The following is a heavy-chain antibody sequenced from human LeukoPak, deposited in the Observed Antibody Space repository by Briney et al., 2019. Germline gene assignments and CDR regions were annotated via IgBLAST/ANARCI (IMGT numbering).Heavy chain of an antibody. CDR2: ISWNSGSI. Sequence: PGGSLRLSCAASGFTFDDYAMHWVRQAPGKGLEWVSGISWNSGSIGYADSVKGRFTISRDNAKNSLYLQMNSLRAEDTALYYCAKAREVQEGGFDYWGQGTLVTVPS. J-gene: IGHJ4*02. CDR1: GFTFDDYA. D-gene: IGHD1-1*01. V-gene: IGHV3-9*01. CDR3: AKAREVQEGGFDY.